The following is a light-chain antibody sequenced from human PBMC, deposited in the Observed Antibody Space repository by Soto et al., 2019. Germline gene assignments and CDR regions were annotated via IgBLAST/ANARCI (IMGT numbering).Light chain of an antibody. Sequence: ENVLTQSPGTLSLSPGERNTLSCRASQTVSSYLTWYQQRPGQAPRLLIYGASKRATGIPDRFSGSGSGTDFTLTISTLEPEDFALYYCQQYGTSPITFGQGTRLEIK. CDR3: QQYGTSPIT. J-gene: IGKJ5*01. CDR1: QTVSSY. CDR2: GAS. V-gene: IGKV3-20*01.